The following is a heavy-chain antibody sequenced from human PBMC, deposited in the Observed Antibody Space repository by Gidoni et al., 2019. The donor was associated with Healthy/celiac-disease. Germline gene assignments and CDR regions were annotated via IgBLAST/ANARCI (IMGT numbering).Heavy chain of an antibody. CDR1: GGSISSGSYD. Sequence: QVQLQESGPGLVKPSQTLSLTCTVPGGSISSGSYDWSWIRQPAGKGLEWIGRIYTSGSTNYNPSLKSRVTISVDTSKNQFSLKLSSVTAADTAVYYCARSKRAFDYWGQGTLVTVSS. J-gene: IGHJ4*02. CDR3: ARSKRAFDY. V-gene: IGHV4-61*02. CDR2: IYTSGST.